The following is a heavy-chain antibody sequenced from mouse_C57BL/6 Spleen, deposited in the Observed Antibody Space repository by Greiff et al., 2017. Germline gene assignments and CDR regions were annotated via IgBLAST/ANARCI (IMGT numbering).Heavy chain of an antibody. Sequence: VKLVESGPGLVQPSQSLSITCTVSGFSLTSYGVHWVRQSPGKGLEWLGVIWRGGSTDYNAAFMSRLSITKDNSKGQVFFKMNSLQADDTAIYYCAKNYYDYDGFDYWGQGTTLTVSS. V-gene: IGHV2-5*01. CDR1: GFSLTSYG. D-gene: IGHD2-4*01. CDR2: IWRGGST. J-gene: IGHJ2*01. CDR3: AKNYYDYDGFDY.